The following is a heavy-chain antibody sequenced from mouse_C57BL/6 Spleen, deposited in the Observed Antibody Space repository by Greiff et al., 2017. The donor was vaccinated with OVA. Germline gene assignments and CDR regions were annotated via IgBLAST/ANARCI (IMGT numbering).Heavy chain of an antibody. CDR1: GFTFSDYY. CDR3: ASGWLLDY. D-gene: IGHD2-3*01. V-gene: IGHV5-16*01. CDR2: INYDGSST. Sequence: DVQLVESEGGLVQPGSSMKLSCTASGFTFSDYYMAWVRQVPEKGLEWVANINYDGSSTYYLDSLKSRFIISRDNAKNILYLQMSSLKSEDTATYYCASGWLLDYWGQGTTLTVSS. J-gene: IGHJ2*01.